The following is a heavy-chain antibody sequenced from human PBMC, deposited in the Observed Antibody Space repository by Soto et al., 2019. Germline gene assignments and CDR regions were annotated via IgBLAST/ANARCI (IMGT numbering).Heavy chain of an antibody. Sequence: PGGSLRLSCSASGFTFGSYAVHWVRQAPGKGLEYVSAISSNGGSTYYADSVKGRFTISRDNSKNTLYLQMSSLRAEDTAVYYCVKDTSSGVPYYFDYWGQGTLVTVS. CDR3: VKDTSSGVPYYFDY. V-gene: IGHV3-64D*06. D-gene: IGHD6-19*01. CDR2: ISSNGGST. CDR1: GFTFGSYA. J-gene: IGHJ4*02.